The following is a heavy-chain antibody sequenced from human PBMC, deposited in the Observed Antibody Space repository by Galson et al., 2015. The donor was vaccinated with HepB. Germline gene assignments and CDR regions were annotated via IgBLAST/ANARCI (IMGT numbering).Heavy chain of an antibody. CDR3: ATTLGYCSSTSCYSAGYYFDY. D-gene: IGHD2-2*02. V-gene: IGHV3-30*03. J-gene: IGHJ4*02. CDR1: GFTFSSYG. CDR2: ISYDGSNK. Sequence: SLRLACAASGFTFSSYGMHWVRQAPGKGLEWAAVISYDGSNKYYADSVKGRFTISRDNSKNTLYLQMNSLSAEETAVYYCATTLGYCSSTSCYSAGYYFDYWGQGTLVTVSS.